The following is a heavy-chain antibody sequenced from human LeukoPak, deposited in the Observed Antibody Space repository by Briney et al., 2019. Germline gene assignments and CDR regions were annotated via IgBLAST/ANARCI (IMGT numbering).Heavy chain of an antibody. CDR3: ARGLYCSGASCVLRD. CDR1: GGSISSYY. Sequence: SETLSLTCTVSGGSISSYYWSWIRQPPGKGLEWIGYIFYSGSTNYNPSLKSRVTISINTSRNQFSLKLSSVTAADTAMYYCARGLYCSGASCVLRDWGQGTLVTVSS. J-gene: IGHJ4*02. V-gene: IGHV4-59*01. CDR2: IFYSGST. D-gene: IGHD2-15*01.